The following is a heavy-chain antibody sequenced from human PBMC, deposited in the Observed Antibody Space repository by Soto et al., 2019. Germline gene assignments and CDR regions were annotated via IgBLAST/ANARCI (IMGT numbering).Heavy chain of an antibody. V-gene: IGHV5-51*01. CDR3: VSWSVHSNRDRGMDV. J-gene: IGHJ6*02. D-gene: IGHD4-4*01. CDR2: IYPGDSDT. CDR1: GYSFTSYW. Sequence: GESLKISCKGSGYSFTSYWIGWVRQMPGKGLEWMGIIYPGDSDTRYSPSFQGQVTISADKSISTAYLQWSSLKASDTAMYYCVSWSVHSNRDRGMDVWGQGNRVTVSS.